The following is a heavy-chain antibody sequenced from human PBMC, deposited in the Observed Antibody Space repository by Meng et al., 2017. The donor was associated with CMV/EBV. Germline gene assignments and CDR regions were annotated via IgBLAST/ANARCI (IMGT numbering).Heavy chain of an antibody. Sequence: EVQLVESVGGVVMPGGCVRLSCAAAGFTCSSYSMNGVRQAPGKGLEWVSSISSSSSYIYYADSVKGRFTISRDNAKNSLYLQMNSLRAEDTAVYYCARDYGSGKDYWGQGTLVTVSS. CDR1: GFTCSSYS. V-gene: IGHV3-21*01. CDR3: ARDYGSGKDY. D-gene: IGHD3-10*01. CDR2: ISSSSSYI. J-gene: IGHJ4*02.